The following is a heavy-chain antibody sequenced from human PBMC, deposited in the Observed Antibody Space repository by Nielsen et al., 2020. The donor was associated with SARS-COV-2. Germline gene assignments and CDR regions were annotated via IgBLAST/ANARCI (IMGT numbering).Heavy chain of an antibody. CDR1: GVTFRRYG. D-gene: IGHD5-24*01. V-gene: IGHV7-4-1*02. J-gene: IGHJ4*02. CDR3: ARDRGDGYNSGVDS. Sequence: ASVKVSCKASGVTFRRYGFSWVRQAPGQGLEWMGWINTNTGNPTYAQGFTGRFVFSLDTSVSTAYLQISSLKAEDTAVYYCARDRGDGYNSGVDSWGQGTLVTVSS. CDR2: INTNTGNP.